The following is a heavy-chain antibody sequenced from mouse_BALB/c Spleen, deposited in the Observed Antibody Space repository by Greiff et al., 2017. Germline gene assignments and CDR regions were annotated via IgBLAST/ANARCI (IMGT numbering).Heavy chain of an antibody. Sequence: EVKVVESGGDLVKPGGSLKLSCAASGFTFSSYGMSWVRQTPDKRLEWVATISSGGSYTYYPDSVKGRFTISRDNAKNTLYLQMSSLKSEDTAMYYCTRDGDYGSRAWFAYWGQGTLVTVSA. D-gene: IGHD1-1*01. V-gene: IGHV5-6*01. CDR3: TRDGDYGSRAWFAY. CDR1: GFTFSSYG. CDR2: ISSGGSYT. J-gene: IGHJ3*01.